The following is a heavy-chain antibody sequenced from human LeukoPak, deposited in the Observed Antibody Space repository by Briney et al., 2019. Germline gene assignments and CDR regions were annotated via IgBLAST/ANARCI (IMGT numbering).Heavy chain of an antibody. CDR1: GFTFDDYG. Sequence: GGSLRLSCAASGFTFDDYGMSWVRQAPGKGLEWVSGINWNGGSTGYADSVKGRFTISRDNAKNSLYLQMNSLRAEDTALYYCARDWAAAGPPDAFDIWGQGTMVTVSS. CDR3: ARDWAAAGPPDAFDI. D-gene: IGHD6-13*01. J-gene: IGHJ3*02. V-gene: IGHV3-20*04. CDR2: INWNGGST.